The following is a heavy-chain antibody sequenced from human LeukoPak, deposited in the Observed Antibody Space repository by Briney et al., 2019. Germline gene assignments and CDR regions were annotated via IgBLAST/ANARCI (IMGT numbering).Heavy chain of an antibody. D-gene: IGHD7-27*01. Sequence: PGGSLRLSCAASGFIFSSYSMKWVRQAPGKGLEWVSYMRSSDNTIYYADSVRGRFTISRDNAKNSLYLQMNSLRDEDTAVYYCARDSNWGFDYWGQGTLVTVSS. CDR3: ARDSNWGFDY. CDR1: GFIFSSYS. J-gene: IGHJ4*02. V-gene: IGHV3-48*02. CDR2: MRSSDNTI.